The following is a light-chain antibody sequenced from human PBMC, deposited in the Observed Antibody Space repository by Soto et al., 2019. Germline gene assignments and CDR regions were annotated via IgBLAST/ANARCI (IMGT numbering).Light chain of an antibody. Sequence: EVVMTQSPATLSVSPGERATLSCRASESVRSYLAWYQQKPGHAPRLLIYGASTRATGIPARFSGSGSGTEFTLTISSLQSEDFAIYYCQQYNNWPPITFGQGTRLEIK. J-gene: IGKJ5*01. V-gene: IGKV3-15*01. CDR2: GAS. CDR3: QQYNNWPPIT. CDR1: ESVRSY.